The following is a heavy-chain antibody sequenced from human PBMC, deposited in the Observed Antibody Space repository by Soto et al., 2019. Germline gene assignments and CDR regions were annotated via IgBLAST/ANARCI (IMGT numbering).Heavy chain of an antibody. CDR1: GFTFSSYA. V-gene: IGHV3-23*01. CDR2: ITGSAGST. Sequence: EVQLLESGGGLVQPGGSLRLSCAASGFTFSSYAMSWVRQAPGKGLEWVSSITGSAGSTYYADSVKGRFTISRDNSKNTRYLPMNSLRAEDTAVYYCAKDRNRWLRFDLGYWGQGTRVTVSS. D-gene: IGHD5-12*01. CDR3: AKDRNRWLRFDLGY. J-gene: IGHJ4*02.